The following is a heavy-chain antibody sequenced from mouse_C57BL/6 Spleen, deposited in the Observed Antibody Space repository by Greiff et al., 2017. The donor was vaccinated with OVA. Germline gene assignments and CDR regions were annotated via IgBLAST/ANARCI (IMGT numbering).Heavy chain of an antibody. CDR2: ISNGGGST. CDR1: GFTFSDYY. D-gene: IGHD1-1*01. CDR3: ARQGTVVAPDAMDY. J-gene: IGHJ4*01. Sequence: EVKLMESGGGLVQPGGSLKLSCAASGFTFSDYYMYWVRQTPEKRLEWVAYISNGGGSTYYPDTVKGRFTISRDNAKNTLYLQMSRLKSEDTAMYYCARQGTVVAPDAMDYWGQGTSVTVSS. V-gene: IGHV5-12*01.